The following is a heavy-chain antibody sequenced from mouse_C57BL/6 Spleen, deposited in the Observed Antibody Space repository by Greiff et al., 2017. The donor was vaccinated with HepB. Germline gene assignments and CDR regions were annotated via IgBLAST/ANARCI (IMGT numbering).Heavy chain of an antibody. CDR3: ARGGYYDGYYDYAMDF. CDR2: IHPNSGST. CDR1: GYTFTSYW. D-gene: IGHD2-3*01. V-gene: IGHV1-64*01. Sequence: QVQLQQPGAELVKPGASVKLSCKASGYTFTSYWMHWVKQRPGQGLEWIGMIHPNSGSTNYNEKFKSKATLTVDKSSSTAYMQLSSLTSEDSAVYYCARGGYYDGYYDYAMDFWGQGTSVTVSS. J-gene: IGHJ4*01.